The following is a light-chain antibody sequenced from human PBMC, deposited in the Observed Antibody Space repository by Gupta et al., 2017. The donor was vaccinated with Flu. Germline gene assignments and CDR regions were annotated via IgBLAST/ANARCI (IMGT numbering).Light chain of an antibody. Sequence: SVLTQPPSASGTPGQRVTVSCSGSSSNIGSNTVNWYQQLPGTAPKILIYSNDQRPSGVPDRFSGSKSGTSASLAISGLHSEDEADYYCATWDDSLNARVFGGGTKLTVL. V-gene: IGLV1-44*01. CDR2: SND. CDR3: ATWDDSLNARV. J-gene: IGLJ3*02. CDR1: SSNIGSNT.